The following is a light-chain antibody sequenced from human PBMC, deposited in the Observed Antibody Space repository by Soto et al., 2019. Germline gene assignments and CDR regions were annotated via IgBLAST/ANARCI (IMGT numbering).Light chain of an antibody. CDR1: QGISSA. Sequence: IQLTQSPSSLSASVGDRVTITCRASQGISSALAWYQKKPGKAPELLIYAASTLQSGVPSRFSGSGSGTEFTLTISSLQPEDFATYYCQQLSSYPITFGQGTRLEIK. CDR3: QQLSSYPIT. CDR2: AAS. J-gene: IGKJ5*01. V-gene: IGKV1-9*01.